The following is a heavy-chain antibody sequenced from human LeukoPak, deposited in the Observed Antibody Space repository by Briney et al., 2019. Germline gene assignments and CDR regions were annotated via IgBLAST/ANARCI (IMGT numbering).Heavy chain of an antibody. CDR3: AKRLYDSSGYYPFDY. CDR1: GFTFSSYA. CDR2: ISGSGRST. D-gene: IGHD3-22*01. V-gene: IGHV3-23*01. Sequence: GGSLRLSCAASGFTFSSYAMSWVRQAPGKGLEWVSAISGSGRSTYYADSVKGRFTISRDNSKNTLYLQMNSLRAEDTAVYYCAKRLYDSSGYYPFDYWGQGTLVTVSS. J-gene: IGHJ4*02.